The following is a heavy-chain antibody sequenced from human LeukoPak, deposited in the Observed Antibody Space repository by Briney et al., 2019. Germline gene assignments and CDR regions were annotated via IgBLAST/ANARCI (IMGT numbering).Heavy chain of an antibody. Sequence: GASVKVSCKASGGTFSSYAISWVRQAPGQGLEWMGGIIPIFGTANYAQKFQGRVTITADESTSTAYMELSSLRSEDTAVYYCVRSFPRFIPVEGTGGGTWGQGTLVTVSS. D-gene: IGHD6-19*01. J-gene: IGHJ5*02. CDR3: VRSFPRFIPVEGTGGGT. CDR2: IIPIFGTA. CDR1: GGTFSSYA. V-gene: IGHV1-69*13.